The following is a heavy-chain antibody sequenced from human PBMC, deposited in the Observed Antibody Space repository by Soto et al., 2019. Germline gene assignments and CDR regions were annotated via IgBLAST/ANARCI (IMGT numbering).Heavy chain of an antibody. CDR1: GFTFSSYA. D-gene: IGHD3-10*01. CDR2: ISSNGGGT. V-gene: IGHV3-64D*08. Sequence: GGSLRLSCSASGFTFSSYAMHWVRQAPGKGLEYVSAISSNGGGTYCADSVKGRFTISRDNSKNTLYLQMSSLRAEDTAVYYCVKDSGYVGAFDIWGQGTMVTVSS. J-gene: IGHJ3*02. CDR3: VKDSGYVGAFDI.